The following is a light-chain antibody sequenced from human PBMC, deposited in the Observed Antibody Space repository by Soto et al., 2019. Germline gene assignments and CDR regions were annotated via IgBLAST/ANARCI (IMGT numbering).Light chain of an antibody. J-gene: IGKJ3*01. CDR2: AAS. CDR3: QQNYSPVFT. CDR1: QTINNY. Sequence: DLQMTQSPPSLSASVGDRVTISCRASQTINNYLNWYQQKPGKAPEVLIYAASTLQSGVPSRFSGSGSGTEFTLSISSVQPEDFATYYCQQNYSPVFTFGPGTKVDL. V-gene: IGKV1-39*01.